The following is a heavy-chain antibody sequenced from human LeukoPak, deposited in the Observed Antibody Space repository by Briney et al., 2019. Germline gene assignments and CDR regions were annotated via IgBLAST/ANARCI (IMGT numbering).Heavy chain of an antibody. J-gene: IGHJ4*02. D-gene: IGHD1-20*01. Sequence: PGGSLRLSCAASGFTVISNYMSWVRQAPGKGLEWVSVIYSGGSTYYADSVKGRFTISRDNSKNTLYLQMNSLRAEDTAVYYCARGYNWIRYYFDYWGQGTLVTVSS. V-gene: IGHV3-66*01. CDR3: ARGYNWIRYYFDY. CDR2: IYSGGST. CDR1: GFTVISNY.